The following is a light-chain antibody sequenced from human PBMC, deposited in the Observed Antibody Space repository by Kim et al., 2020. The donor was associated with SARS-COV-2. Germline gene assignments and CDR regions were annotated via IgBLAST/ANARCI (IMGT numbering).Light chain of an antibody. CDR3: SAWDNSLSAVL. CDR2: KNN. J-gene: IGLJ2*01. CDR1: TSNIGVHY. V-gene: IGLV1-47*01. Sequence: GRRVHIYCSGSTSNIGVHYVYWYQHLPGTAPKLLIYKNNQRPSGVPDRFSGSRSDTSASLAISGLRSEDEGDYYCSAWDNSLSAVLFGGGTQLTVL.